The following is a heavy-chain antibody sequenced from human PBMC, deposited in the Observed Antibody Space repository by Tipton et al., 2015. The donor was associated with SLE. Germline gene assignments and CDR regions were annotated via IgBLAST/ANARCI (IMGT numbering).Heavy chain of an antibody. D-gene: IGHD2-8*01. Sequence: SLRLSCAASGFTFSSYAMSWVRQAPGKGLEWVSAISGSGGRTYYADSVKGRFTISRDNSKNTLYLQMSSLRAEDMATYYCAKDAVGFNGVYDPFDMWGLGTMVTVSS. CDR3: AKDAVGFNGVYDPFDM. V-gene: IGHV3-23*01. CDR2: ISGSGGRT. CDR1: GFTFSSYA. J-gene: IGHJ3*02.